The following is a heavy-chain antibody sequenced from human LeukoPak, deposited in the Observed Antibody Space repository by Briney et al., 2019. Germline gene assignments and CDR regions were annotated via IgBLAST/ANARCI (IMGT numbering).Heavy chain of an antibody. V-gene: IGHV1-18*01. J-gene: IGHJ6*03. Sequence: VASVKVSCKASGYTFTSYGISWVRQPPGQGLEWMGWISAYNGNTNYAQKLQGRVTMTTDTSTSTAYMELRSLRSDDTAVYYCARDRLLSPCQLLYGRSGHYYDYMDVWGKGTTVTVSS. CDR1: GYTFTSYG. D-gene: IGHD2-2*02. CDR3: ARDRLLSPCQLLYGRSGHYYDYMDV. CDR2: ISAYNGNT.